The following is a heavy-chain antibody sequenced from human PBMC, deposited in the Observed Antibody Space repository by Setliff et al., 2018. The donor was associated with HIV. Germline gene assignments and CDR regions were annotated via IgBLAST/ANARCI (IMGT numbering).Heavy chain of an antibody. CDR3: ASRIYYYDSNNFLREEGFDP. CDR1: GASISSYY. CDR2: IYSSGTT. V-gene: IGHV4-4*08. J-gene: IGHJ5*02. Sequence: PSETLSLTCSVSGASISSYYWSWIRQPPGKRPEYIGYIYSSGTTYYNPYYNPSLKSRVTISIDTSKNQFSLNLTSVTAADTAVYYCASRIYYYDSNNFLREEGFDPWGQGTLVTVSS. D-gene: IGHD3-22*01.